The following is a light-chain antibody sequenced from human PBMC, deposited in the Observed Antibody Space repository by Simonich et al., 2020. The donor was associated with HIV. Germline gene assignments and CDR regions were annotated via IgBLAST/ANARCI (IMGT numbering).Light chain of an antibody. J-gene: IGKJ2*01. CDR3: QQSFSTPYT. CDR2: AAS. Sequence: DIQMTQSPSSLSASVGDRVTITCRASPSISSYLNWYQQKPGKAPKLLIYAASTLQSGVPSRFSGSGSGTDCTLTISSLQPEDFATYYCQQSFSTPYTFGQGTKLEIK. V-gene: IGKV1-39*01. CDR1: PSISSY.